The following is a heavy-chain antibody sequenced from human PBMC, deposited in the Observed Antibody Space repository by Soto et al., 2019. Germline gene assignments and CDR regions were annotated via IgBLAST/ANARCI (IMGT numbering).Heavy chain of an antibody. CDR2: INVYNGNT. D-gene: IGHD3-10*01. Sequence: QVQLVQSGAEVKKPWASVKVYCKASGYAFTSYGISWVRQAPGQGLEWMGWINVYNGNTNYAQKLQGRVTMTTDTSTSTAYLDLRSLRSDDTAVYFCARDTSRGEYDYWGQGTLVTVSS. V-gene: IGHV1-18*01. J-gene: IGHJ4*02. CDR1: GYAFTSYG. CDR3: ARDTSRGEYDY.